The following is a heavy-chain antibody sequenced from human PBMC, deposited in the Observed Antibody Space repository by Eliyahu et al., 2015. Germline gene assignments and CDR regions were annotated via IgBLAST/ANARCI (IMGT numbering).Heavy chain of an antibody. V-gene: IGHV4-34*01. Sequence: QVQLQQWGAGLLKPSETXSLTCAXXGGSFXGYYWSXIRQPPGKGLEWIGEXNHSGSTNYNPSLKSRVTISVDTSKNQFSLKLSSVTAADTAVYYCARGRPNYSSSWYKGFDYWGQGTLVTVSS. J-gene: IGHJ4*02. CDR1: GGSFXGYY. CDR3: ARGRPNYSSSWYKGFDY. D-gene: IGHD6-13*01. CDR2: XNHSGST.